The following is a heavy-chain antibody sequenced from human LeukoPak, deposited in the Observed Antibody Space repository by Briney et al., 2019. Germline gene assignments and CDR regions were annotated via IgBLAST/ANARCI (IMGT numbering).Heavy chain of an antibody. V-gene: IGHV4-39*01. J-gene: IGHJ3*02. CDR2: IYYSGST. CDR3: ASAHSSGWYGDAFDI. Sequence: SETLSLTCTVSGGSISSSSYYWGWIRRPPGKGLEWIGSIYYSGSTYYNPSLKSRVTISVDTSKNQFSLKLSSVTAADTAVYYCASAHSSGWYGDAFDIWGQGTMVTVSS. D-gene: IGHD6-19*01. CDR1: GGSISSSSYY.